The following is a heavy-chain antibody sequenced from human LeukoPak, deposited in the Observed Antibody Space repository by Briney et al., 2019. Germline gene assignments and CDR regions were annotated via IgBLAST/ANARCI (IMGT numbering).Heavy chain of an antibody. Sequence: PGGSLRLSCAASGFTFSSYEMNWVRQAPGKGLEWVSYISSSGSTIYYADSVKGRFTISRDNAKNSLYLQMNSLRAEDTAVYYCASLSPIVGARTYDYWGQGTLVTVSS. CDR2: ISSSGSTI. D-gene: IGHD1-26*01. CDR1: GFTFSSYE. J-gene: IGHJ4*02. CDR3: ASLSPIVGARTYDY. V-gene: IGHV3-48*03.